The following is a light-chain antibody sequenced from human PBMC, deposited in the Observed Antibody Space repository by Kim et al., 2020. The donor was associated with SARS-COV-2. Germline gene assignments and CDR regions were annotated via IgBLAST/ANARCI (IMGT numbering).Light chain of an antibody. CDR2: GAS. Sequence: DIQMTQSPSSPSASVGDRVTITCRASQSISRYLNWYQQKPGKAPKLLIYGASSLQSGVPSRFSGSGSGTDFTLTISSLQPEDFATYYCQQSYSTPQLTFGGGTKVDIK. V-gene: IGKV1-39*01. CDR1: QSISRY. J-gene: IGKJ4*01. CDR3: QQSYSTPQLT.